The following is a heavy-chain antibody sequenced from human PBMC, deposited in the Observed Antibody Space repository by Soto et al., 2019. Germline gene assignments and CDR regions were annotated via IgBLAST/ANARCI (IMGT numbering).Heavy chain of an antibody. D-gene: IGHD3-9*01. V-gene: IGHV2-5*02. CDR1: GFSLNTSRVG. CDR2: IYWDDDK. J-gene: IGHJ4*02. Sequence: SGPTLVNPTQTLTLTCTFSGFSLNTSRVGVGWIRQPPGKALEWLALIYWDDDKRYSPSLKSRLTITKDTSKNHVVLTMTNMDPVDAVKYYCAHLLLRHIDWLPLDYDYWGQGTLVTVSS. CDR3: AHLLLRHIDWLPLDYDY.